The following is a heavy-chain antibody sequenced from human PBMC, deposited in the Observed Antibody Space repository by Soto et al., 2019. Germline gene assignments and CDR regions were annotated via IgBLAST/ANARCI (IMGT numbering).Heavy chain of an antibody. D-gene: IGHD3-22*01. CDR3: ARTYDSSGPNSGGYGFDI. Sequence: SDTLSLTCTVPCCSIINYYWSWVREPPGKGLEWIAYIYYIGSTNYNPSLKSRVTISVDTSKNQFSLKLSSVTAADTAMYYCARTYDSSGPNSGGYGFDIWGQGTMVT. V-gene: IGHV4-59*07. CDR2: IYYIGST. J-gene: IGHJ3*02. CDR1: CCSIINYY.